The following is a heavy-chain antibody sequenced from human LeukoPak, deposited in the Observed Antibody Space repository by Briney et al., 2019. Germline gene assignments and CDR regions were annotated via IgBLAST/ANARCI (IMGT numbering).Heavy chain of an antibody. J-gene: IGHJ6*03. Sequence: SETLSLTCTVSGGSISSHYWSWIRQPPGKGLEWIGYIYYSGSTNYNPSLKSRVTISVDTSKNQFSLKLSSVTAADTAVYYCARARYSSSWSPAYYYMDVWARGPRSPSP. V-gene: IGHV4-59*11. CDR2: IYYSGST. CDR3: ARARYSSSWSPAYYYMDV. D-gene: IGHD6-13*01. CDR1: GGSISSHY.